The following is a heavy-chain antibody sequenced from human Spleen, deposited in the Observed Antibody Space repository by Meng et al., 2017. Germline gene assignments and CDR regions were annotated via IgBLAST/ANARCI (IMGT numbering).Heavy chain of an antibody. CDR2: ISSSSSYI. CDR3: ARDWRLRVRGVHDAFDI. CDR1: GFTFSSYS. J-gene: IGHJ3*02. V-gene: IGHV3-21*01. D-gene: IGHD3-10*01. Sequence: GESLKISCAASGFTFSSYSMNWVRQAPGKGLEWVSSISSSSSYIYYADSVKGRFTISRDNAKNSLYLQMNSLRAEDTAVYYCARDWRLRVRGVHDAFDIWGQGTMVTVSS.